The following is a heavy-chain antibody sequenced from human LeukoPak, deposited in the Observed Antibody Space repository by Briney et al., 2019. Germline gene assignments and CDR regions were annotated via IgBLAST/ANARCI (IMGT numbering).Heavy chain of an antibody. D-gene: IGHD3-9*01. V-gene: IGHV5-10-1*01. CDR2: IDPSDSYT. J-gene: IGHJ6*04. CDR1: GYSFTSYW. Sequence: GESLRISCKGSGYSFTSYWISWVRQVPGKGLEWMGRIDPSDSYTNYSPSFQGHVTISADKSISTAYLQWSSLKASDTAMYYCARQGYDISTSYYYYGMDVWGKGTTVTVSS. CDR3: ARQGYDISTSYYYYGMDV.